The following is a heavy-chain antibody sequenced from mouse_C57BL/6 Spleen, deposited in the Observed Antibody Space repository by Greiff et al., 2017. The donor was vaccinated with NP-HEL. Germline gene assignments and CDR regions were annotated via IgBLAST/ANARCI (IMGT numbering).Heavy chain of an antibody. Sequence: EVKLMESGAELVKPGASVKLSCTASGFNIKDYYMHWVKQRTEQGLEWIGRIDPEDGETKYAPKFQGKATITADTSSNTAYLQLSSLTSEDTAVYYCAFYGSSSYYYAMDYWGQGTSVTVSS. CDR3: AFYGSSSYYYAMDY. CDR2: IDPEDGET. V-gene: IGHV14-2*01. J-gene: IGHJ4*01. CDR1: GFNIKDYY. D-gene: IGHD1-1*01.